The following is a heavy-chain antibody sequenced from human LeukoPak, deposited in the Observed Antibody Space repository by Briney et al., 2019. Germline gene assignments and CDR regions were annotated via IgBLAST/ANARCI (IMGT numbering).Heavy chain of an antibody. D-gene: IGHD4-23*01. Sequence: ASVKVSCKASGYTFTGYYMHWVRQAPGQGLEWMGRINPIFGTANYAQKFQGRVTITTDESTSTAYMELSSLRSEDTAVYYCAAETMVVTPYYFDYWGQGTLVTVSS. V-gene: IGHV1-69*05. CDR3: AAETMVVTPYYFDY. J-gene: IGHJ4*02. CDR1: GYTFTGYY. CDR2: INPIFGTA.